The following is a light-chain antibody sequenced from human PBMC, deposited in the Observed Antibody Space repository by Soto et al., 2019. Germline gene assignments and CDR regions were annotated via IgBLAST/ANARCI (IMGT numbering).Light chain of an antibody. CDR1: SSDVGGYNY. CDR2: DVS. J-gene: IGLJ2*01. CDR3: SSYTSSTLLV. V-gene: IGLV2-14*01. Sequence: QSALTQPASVSGSPGQSITISCTGTSSDVGGYNYVSWYQQHPGKAPKLMIYDVSNRPSGVSNRFSGYKSGNTASLTISGLQAEDEADYYCSSYTSSTLLVFGGGTKLTVL.